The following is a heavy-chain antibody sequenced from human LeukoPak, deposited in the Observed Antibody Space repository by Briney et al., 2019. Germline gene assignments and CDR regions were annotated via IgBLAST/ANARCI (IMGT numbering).Heavy chain of an antibody. CDR1: GFTFSTYA. CDR3: TRNTANVYNWFDP. Sequence: PGGSLRLSRAASGFTFSTYAMHWVRQAPGKGLEWVAVISYDGSSKYYADSVKGRFTISRDNSKNTLYLQMNSLRAEDTAVYYCTRNTANVYNWFDPWGQGTQVTVSS. D-gene: IGHD2-21*02. CDR2: ISYDGSSK. V-gene: IGHV3-30*04. J-gene: IGHJ5*02.